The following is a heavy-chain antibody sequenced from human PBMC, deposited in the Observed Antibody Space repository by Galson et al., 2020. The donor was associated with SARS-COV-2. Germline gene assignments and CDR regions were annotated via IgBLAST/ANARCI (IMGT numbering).Heavy chain of an antibody. J-gene: IGHJ4*02. V-gene: IGHV1-69*13. Sequence: SVKVSCKASGGTFSSYAISWVRQAPGQGLEWRGGIIPIFGTANYAQKFQGRVTITAAESTSTAYMELSSLRSEAPAVYYCARQGADDYGDYPNGFDYWGQGTLVTVSS. CDR2: IIPIFGTA. CDR1: GGTFSSYA. D-gene: IGHD4-17*01. CDR3: ARQGADDYGDYPNGFDY.